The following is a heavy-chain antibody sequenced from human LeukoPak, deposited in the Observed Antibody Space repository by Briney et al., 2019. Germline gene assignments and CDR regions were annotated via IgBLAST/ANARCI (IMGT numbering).Heavy chain of an antibody. CDR3: ARDLVTMVREYYYYYYGMDV. V-gene: IGHV1-46*01. Sequence: ASVKVSCKASGYTFTGYYMHWVRQAPGQGLEWMGIINPSGGSTSYAQKFQGRVTMTRDTSTSTVYMELSSLRSEDTAVYYCARDLVTMVREYYYYYYGMDVWGQGTTVTVSS. CDR1: GYTFTGYY. J-gene: IGHJ6*02. D-gene: IGHD3-10*01. CDR2: INPSGGST.